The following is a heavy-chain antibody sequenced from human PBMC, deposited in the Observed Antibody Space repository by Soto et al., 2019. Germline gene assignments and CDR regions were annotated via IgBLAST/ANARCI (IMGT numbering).Heavy chain of an antibody. CDR2: IYYSGST. J-gene: IGHJ6*03. V-gene: IGHV4-59*01. CDR1: GGSISSYY. D-gene: IGHD1-1*01. Sequence: SETLSLTCTVSGGSISSYYWSWIRQPPGKGLEWIGYIYYSGSTNYNPSLKSRVTISVDTSKNQFSLKLSSVTAADTAVYYCARSGTTHAYYYYYMDVWGKGTTVTVSS. CDR3: ARSGTTHAYYYYYMDV.